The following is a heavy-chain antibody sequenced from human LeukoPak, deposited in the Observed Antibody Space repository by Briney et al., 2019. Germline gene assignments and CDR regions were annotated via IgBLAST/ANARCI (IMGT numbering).Heavy chain of an antibody. CDR1: GFTFSSYW. V-gene: IGHV3-21*04. Sequence: GGSLRLSCAASGFTFSSYWMSWVRQAPGKGLEWVSSISSSSSYIYYADSVKGRFTISRDNAKNSLYLQMNSLRAEDTAVYYCASAYSSSWHVYWGQGTLVTVSS. D-gene: IGHD6-13*01. J-gene: IGHJ4*02. CDR2: ISSSSSYI. CDR3: ASAYSSSWHVY.